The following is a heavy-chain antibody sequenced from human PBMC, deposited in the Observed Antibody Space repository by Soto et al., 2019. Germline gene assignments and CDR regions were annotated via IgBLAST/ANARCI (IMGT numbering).Heavy chain of an antibody. D-gene: IGHD1-1*01. V-gene: IGHV4-30-4*01. Sequence: TLSLTCTVSGGSISSGDYYWSWIRQPPGKGLEWIGYIYYSGSTYYNPSLKSRVTISVDTSKNQFSLKLSSVTAADTAVYYCARDRGRGVVGRQLAPYGMDVWGQGTTVTVSS. CDR2: IYYSGST. CDR3: ARDRGRGVVGRQLAPYGMDV. CDR1: GGSISSGDYY. J-gene: IGHJ6*02.